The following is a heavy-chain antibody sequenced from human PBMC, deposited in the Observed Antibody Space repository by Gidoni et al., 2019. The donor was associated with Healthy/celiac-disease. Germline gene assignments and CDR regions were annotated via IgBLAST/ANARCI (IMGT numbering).Heavy chain of an antibody. J-gene: IGHJ6*02. CDR3: ARHGGDYYYGMDV. D-gene: IGHD3-10*01. V-gene: IGHV4-61*02. Sequence: VQLQESRPGLVKPSQTLSLTCNVSGGPISSGSYYWSWIRPPAGKGLEWIGRIYTSGSTNYNPSLKSRVTISVDTSKNKFSLKLSSVTAEDTAVYYCARHGGDYYYGMDVWGQGTTVTVSS. CDR1: GGPISSGSYY. CDR2: IYTSGST.